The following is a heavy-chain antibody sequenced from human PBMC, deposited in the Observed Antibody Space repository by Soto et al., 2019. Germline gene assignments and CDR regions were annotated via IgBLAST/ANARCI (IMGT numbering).Heavy chain of an antibody. CDR3: ARWLMYAPRSEP. CDR2: IYHSGRT. V-gene: IGHV4-30-2*01. Sequence: QLQLQESGSGLVKPSQTLSLTCAVSGGSISSGGYSWGWIRQPPGKGLEWIGYIYHSGRTYSNPSLKGRVIISVDRSKNQFSLKLGSVTAGDTAVYYWARWLMYAPRSEPWGQGTLGSVS. D-gene: IGHD2-8*01. J-gene: IGHJ5*02. CDR1: GGSISSGGYS.